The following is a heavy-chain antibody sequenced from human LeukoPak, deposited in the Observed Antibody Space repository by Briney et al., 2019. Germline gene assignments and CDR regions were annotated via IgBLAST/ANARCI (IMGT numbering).Heavy chain of an antibody. V-gene: IGHV3-7*05. J-gene: IGHJ4*02. CDR2: IKQDGTEK. CDR1: GLTFNNYW. D-gene: IGHD5-18*01. Sequence: GGSLRLSCAASGLTFNNYWMSWVRQAPGKGREWVANIKQDGTEKNYVDSVKGRFTISRDNTRNSLYLQMKSLRADDAAVYYCARQRWIQLWYFDYWGQGALVTVSS. CDR3: ARQRWIQLWYFDY.